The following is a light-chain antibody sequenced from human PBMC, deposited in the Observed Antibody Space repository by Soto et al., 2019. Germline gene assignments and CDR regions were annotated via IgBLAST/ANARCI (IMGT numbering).Light chain of an antibody. CDR3: QQYHNWPPYT. CDR2: GAS. Sequence: EIVMTQSPATLSVSPGERATLSCRASQSVSSNLAWYQQKPGQAPRLLIYGASTRATGIPARFSGSGSGTEFTLTNSSLQSEDFGVYSCQQYHNWPPYTCGQGTKLEIK. V-gene: IGKV3-15*01. CDR1: QSVSSN. J-gene: IGKJ2*01.